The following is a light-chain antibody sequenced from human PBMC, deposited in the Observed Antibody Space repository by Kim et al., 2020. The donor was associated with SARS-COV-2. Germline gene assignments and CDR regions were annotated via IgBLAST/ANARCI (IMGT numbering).Light chain of an antibody. Sequence: SLSPGERATFSCRASQSVSSSYLAWYLQKPGPAPRLLIYGAFNRASGIPDRFSGSGSGTDFTLTISRLEPDDFAVFYCQYYDDWYTFGQGTKLEI. CDR3: QYYDDWYT. V-gene: IGKV3-20*01. CDR1: QSVSSSY. J-gene: IGKJ2*01. CDR2: GAF.